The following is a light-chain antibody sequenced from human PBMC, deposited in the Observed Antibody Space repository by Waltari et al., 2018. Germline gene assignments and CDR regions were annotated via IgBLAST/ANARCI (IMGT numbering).Light chain of an antibody. V-gene: IGKV3-20*01. CDR2: GDS. CDR3: QQYGSSPRT. CDR1: QSVSSSY. Sequence: IVLPPPPGPLSLSPLDRATIPCRASQSVSSSYLAWYQQKPGQAPRLLIHGDSSRATGIPDRFSGSGSGTDFTLTISRLEPEDFAVYYCQQYGSSPRTFGQGTKLEIK. J-gene: IGKJ2*01.